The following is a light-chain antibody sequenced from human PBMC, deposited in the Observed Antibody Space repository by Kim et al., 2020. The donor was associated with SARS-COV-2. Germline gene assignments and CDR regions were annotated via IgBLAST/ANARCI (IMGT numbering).Light chain of an antibody. V-gene: IGKV1-16*01. Sequence: SASVGERVIISCRASQCIANNFVWFQQKPGKAPKSLIYAASSLEWGVPSRFSGSGFGTEFTLTISSLQPEDYATYYCQQYDVYPRTFGQGTKLDI. CDR1: QCIANN. CDR3: QQYDVYPRT. J-gene: IGKJ1*01. CDR2: AAS.